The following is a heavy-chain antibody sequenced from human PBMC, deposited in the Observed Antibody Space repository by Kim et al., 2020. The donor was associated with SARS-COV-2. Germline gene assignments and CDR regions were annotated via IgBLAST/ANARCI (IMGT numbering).Heavy chain of an antibody. CDR3: AKEVRGYFQH. V-gene: IGHV3-23*01. Sequence: STYYADSVKGRFTISRDNSKNTLYLQMNSLRAEDTAVYYCAKEVRGYFQHWGQGTLVTVSS. D-gene: IGHD1-1*01. CDR2: ST. J-gene: IGHJ1*01.